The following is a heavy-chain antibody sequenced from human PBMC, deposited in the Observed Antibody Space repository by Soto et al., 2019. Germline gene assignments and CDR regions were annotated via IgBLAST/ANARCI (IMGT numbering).Heavy chain of an antibody. CDR1: GFTFSSYA. V-gene: IGHV3-23*01. CDR3: AKGRELLWFMKLFLNWFDP. CDR2: ISGSGGST. J-gene: IGHJ5*02. Sequence: EVQLLESGGGLVQPGGSLRLSCAASGFTFSSYAMSWVRQAPGKGLEWVSNISGSGGSTYYADSVKGRFTISRDNSKNNLYLRMNGIRTQDKAIYYCAKGRELLWFMKLFLNWFDPRCLGTLVTVTS. D-gene: IGHD3-10*01.